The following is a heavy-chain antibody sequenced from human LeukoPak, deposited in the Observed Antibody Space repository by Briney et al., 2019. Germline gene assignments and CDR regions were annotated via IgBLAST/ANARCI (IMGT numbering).Heavy chain of an antibody. CDR2: INHSGST. CDR1: GGSFSGYY. V-gene: IGHV4-34*01. Sequence: SETLSLTCAVYGGSFSGYYWSWIRQPPGKGLEWIGEINHSGSTNYNPSLKSRVTISVDTSKNQFSLKLSSVTAADTAVYYCAMPRRGYSYGRTFDYWGQGTLVTVSS. CDR3: AMPRRGYSYGRTFDY. D-gene: IGHD5-18*01. J-gene: IGHJ4*02.